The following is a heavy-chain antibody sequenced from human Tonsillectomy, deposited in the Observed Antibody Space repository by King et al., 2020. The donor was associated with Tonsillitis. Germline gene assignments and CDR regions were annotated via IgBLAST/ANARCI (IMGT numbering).Heavy chain of an antibody. CDR2: IYYNGGT. CDR1: GGSISSTSHL. D-gene: IGHD2/OR15-2a*01. CDR3: ARRWRTAYFYTRDV. V-gene: IGHV4-39*01. J-gene: IGHJ6*02. Sequence: LQLQESGPGLVKPSETLSLTCTVSGGSISSTSHLWGWIRQPPGKGLEWIGSIYYNGGTNYNPSLKSRVTISVDTSKSQFSLKLSSVTAADTAVYYCARRWRTAYFYTRDVWGQGTTVTVSS.